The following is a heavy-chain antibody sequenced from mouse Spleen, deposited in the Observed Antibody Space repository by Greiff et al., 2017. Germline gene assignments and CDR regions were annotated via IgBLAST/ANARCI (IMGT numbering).Heavy chain of an antibody. CDR3: ARSLNWDDGVFDY. CDR1: GFNIKNTY. V-gene: IGHV14-3*01. Sequence: EVQLQQSVAELVRPGASVKLSCTASGFNIKNTYMHWVKQRPEQGLEWIGRIDPANGNPKYAPKFQGKATITADTSSNTAYLQLSSLTSEDTAIYYCARSLNWDDGVFDYWGQGTTLTVSS. CDR2: IDPANGNP. J-gene: IGHJ2*01. D-gene: IGHD4-1*01.